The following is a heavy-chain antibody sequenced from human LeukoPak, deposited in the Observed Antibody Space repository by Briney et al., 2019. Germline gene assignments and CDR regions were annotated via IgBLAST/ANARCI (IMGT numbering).Heavy chain of an antibody. J-gene: IGHJ4*02. V-gene: IGHV3-9*01. CDR3: AREHSGYDY. Sequence: SLRLSCAASGFTFDDYAMHWVRQAPGKGLEWVSGISWNSGSIGYADSVKGRFTISRDNAKNSLYLQMNSLRAEDTAVYYCAREHSGYDYWGQGTLVTVSS. D-gene: IGHD5-12*01. CDR1: GFTFDDYA. CDR2: ISWNSGSI.